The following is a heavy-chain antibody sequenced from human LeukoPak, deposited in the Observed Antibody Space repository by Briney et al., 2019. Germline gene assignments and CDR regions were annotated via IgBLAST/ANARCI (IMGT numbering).Heavy chain of an antibody. CDR1: GGSISSSSYY. Sequence: SETLSLTCTVSGGSISSSSYYWGWIRQPPGKGLEWIGSIYYSGSTYYNPSLKSRVTISVDTSKNQFSLKLSSVTAADTAVYYCARGDIVATYIDYWGQGTLVTVSS. D-gene: IGHD5-12*01. J-gene: IGHJ4*02. CDR2: IYYSGST. V-gene: IGHV4-39*01. CDR3: ARGDIVATYIDY.